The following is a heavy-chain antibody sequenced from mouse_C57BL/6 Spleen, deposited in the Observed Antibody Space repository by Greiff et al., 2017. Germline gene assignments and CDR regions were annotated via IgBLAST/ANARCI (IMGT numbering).Heavy chain of an antibody. D-gene: IGHD1-1*01. Sequence: EVMLVESGAELVRPGASVKLSCTASGFNIKDYYMHWVKQRPEQGLEWIGRIDPEDGDTEYAPKFQGKATMTADTSSNTAYLQLSSLTSEDTAVYYCTRNYGSSHWYFDVWGTGTTVTVSS. CDR1: GFNIKDYY. J-gene: IGHJ1*03. V-gene: IGHV14-1*01. CDR2: IDPEDGDT. CDR3: TRNYGSSHWYFDV.